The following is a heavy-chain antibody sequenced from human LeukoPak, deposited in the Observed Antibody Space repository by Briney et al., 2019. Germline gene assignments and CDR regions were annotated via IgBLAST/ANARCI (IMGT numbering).Heavy chain of an antibody. CDR2: ISWDGGST. V-gene: IGHV3-43*01. J-gene: IGHJ4*02. D-gene: IGHD3-10*01. CDR1: GFTFDGYT. CDR3: AKDIGAMYRGLDY. Sequence: GGSLRLSCAASGFTFDGYTMHWVRQAPGKGLEWVSLISWDGGSTYYADSVKGRFTISRDNSKNSLYLQMNSLRTEDTALYYCAKDIGAMYRGLDYWGQGTLVTVSS.